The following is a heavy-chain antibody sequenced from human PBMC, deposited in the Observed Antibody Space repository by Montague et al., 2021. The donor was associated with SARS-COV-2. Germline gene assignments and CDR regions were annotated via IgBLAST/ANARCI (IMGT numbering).Heavy chain of an antibody. J-gene: IGHJ6*02. CDR1: GGSFTLYY. Sequence: SETLSLTCNVSGGSFTLYYWSWIRQTPGRGLEWIGLIYYSGSTNYNPSLKSRVTISVDTSKNQFSLKLSSVTAADTAVYYCARDPWRITIFGVVTRYGIDVWGQGTTVTVSS. CDR3: ARDPWRITIFGVVTRYGIDV. V-gene: IGHV4-59*01. D-gene: IGHD3-3*01. CDR2: IYYSGST.